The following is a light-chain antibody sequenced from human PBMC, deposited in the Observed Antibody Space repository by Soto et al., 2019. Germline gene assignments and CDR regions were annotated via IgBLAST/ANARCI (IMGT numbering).Light chain of an antibody. CDR3: QQYNNWWT. CDR2: GAS. J-gene: IGKJ1*01. Sequence: EIVMTQSPATLSVSPGERATLSCRASQSINSNLAWYQQKPGQTPRLLIYGASTRATGTPARFSGSGSGTDFTLTISSLQSEDFAVYYCQQYNNWWTFGQGTKVEIK. V-gene: IGKV3-15*01. CDR1: QSINSN.